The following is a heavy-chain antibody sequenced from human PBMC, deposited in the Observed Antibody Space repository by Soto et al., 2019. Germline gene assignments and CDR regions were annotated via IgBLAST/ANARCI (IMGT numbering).Heavy chain of an antibody. V-gene: IGHV3-43D*04. CDR1: GFTFDDYA. J-gene: IGHJ6*02. Sequence: GGSLRLSCAASGFTFDDYAMHWVRQAPGKGLEWVSLISWDGGSTYYADSAKGRFTISRDNSKNSLYLQMNSLRAEDTALYYCAKDKGVAVAGYYYYGMDVWGQGTTVTVSS. CDR3: AKDKGVAVAGYYYYGMDV. D-gene: IGHD6-19*01. CDR2: ISWDGGST.